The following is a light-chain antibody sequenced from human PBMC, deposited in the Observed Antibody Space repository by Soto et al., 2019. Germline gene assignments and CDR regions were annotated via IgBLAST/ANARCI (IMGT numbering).Light chain of an antibody. Sequence: DIVLTQSPATLSLSPGDRASLSCRASQRVSTYLAWYQQKPGQAPSLLIYDASNRATGIPARFSGSGSGTDFTLTISSLEPEDFAVYYCQQRRNWLTVGGGTKVEIK. CDR2: DAS. V-gene: IGKV3-11*01. CDR3: QQRRNWLT. J-gene: IGKJ4*01. CDR1: QRVSTY.